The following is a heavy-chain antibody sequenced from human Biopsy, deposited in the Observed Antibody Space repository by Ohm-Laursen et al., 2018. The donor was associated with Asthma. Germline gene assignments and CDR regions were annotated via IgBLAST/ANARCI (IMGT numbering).Heavy chain of an antibody. CDR3: ARAQDYYDSRGYYRSFDY. Sequence: SVKVSCKASGGTFSSYAISWVRQAPGQGLEWMGRIDPNSGGTNYAQKFLGRVTMTRDTSVNTAFMVLSRPRSDDTAVYYCARAQDYYDSRGYYRSFDYWGQGTLVTVSS. CDR2: IDPNSGGT. V-gene: IGHV1-2*06. CDR1: GGTFSSYA. J-gene: IGHJ4*02. D-gene: IGHD3-22*01.